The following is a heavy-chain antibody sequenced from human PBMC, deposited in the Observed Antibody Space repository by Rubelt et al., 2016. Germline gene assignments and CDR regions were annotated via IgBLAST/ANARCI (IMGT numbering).Heavy chain of an antibody. CDR1: GYTFTSYG. CDR2: ISAYNGNT. D-gene: IGHD6-13*01. J-gene: IGHJ5*02. CDR3: ASMYSSSWYRGWFDP. V-gene: IGHV1-18*01. Sequence: QVQLVQSGAEVKKPGASVKVSCKASGYTFTSYGISWVRQAPGQGLEWMGWISAYNGNTNYAQKLQGRVTMTADTATSTAYMELRSLRSDDTAVYYCASMYSSSWYRGWFDPWGQGTLVTVSS.